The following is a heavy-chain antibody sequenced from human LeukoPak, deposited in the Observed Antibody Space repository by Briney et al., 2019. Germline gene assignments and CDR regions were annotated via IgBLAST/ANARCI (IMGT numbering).Heavy chain of an antibody. D-gene: IGHD4-17*01. CDR1: GFSFISYG. CDR3: AKRPSDYGDYVSYFDY. J-gene: IGHJ4*02. V-gene: IGHV3-30*18. CDR2: VSDDGRSK. Sequence: GGSLRLSCAASGFSFISYGMHWVRQAPGKGLEWVGVVSDDGRSKDYADSVKGRFTISRDNSKDTLYLQMNSLRDEDTAVYYCAKRPSDYGDYVSYFDYWGQGTLVTVSS.